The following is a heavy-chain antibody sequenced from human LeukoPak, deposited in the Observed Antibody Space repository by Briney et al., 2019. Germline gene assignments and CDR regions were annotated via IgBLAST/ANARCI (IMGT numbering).Heavy chain of an antibody. D-gene: IGHD6-13*01. CDR3: ARVYYSNSYDYWYFDL. CDR1: GGCFSAYY. CDR2: INHSGST. J-gene: IGHJ2*01. Sequence: PSETLSLTCAVYGGCFSAYYWSWIRQPPGKGLECIGEINHSGSTNYNPSLKSRVTISVDTSKNQFSLKLSSVTAADTAVYYCARVYYSNSYDYWYFDLWGRGTLVTVSS. V-gene: IGHV4-34*01.